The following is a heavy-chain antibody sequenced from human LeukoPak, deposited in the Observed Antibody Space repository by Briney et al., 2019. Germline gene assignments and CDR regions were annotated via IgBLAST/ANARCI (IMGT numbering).Heavy chain of an antibody. J-gene: IGHJ4*02. Sequence: GGSERLSCAASGFSFGSYAMSCVRQAPGKGLEWVSVISNSGGSTYYADSVKGRFTISRDNSKNTLYLQMNSLRAEDTAVYYCAKAYDILTGYRYSPSDYWGQGTWSPSPQ. CDR2: ISNSGGST. V-gene: IGHV3-23*01. CDR3: AKAYDILTGYRYSPSDY. D-gene: IGHD3-9*01. CDR1: GFSFGSYA.